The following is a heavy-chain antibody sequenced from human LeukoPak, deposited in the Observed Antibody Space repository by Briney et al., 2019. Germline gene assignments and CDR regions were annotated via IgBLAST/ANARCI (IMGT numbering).Heavy chain of an antibody. CDR2: ISDSGGYT. D-gene: IGHD3-9*01. V-gene: IGHV3-23*01. CDR1: GFTFSNYG. CDR3: AKEAYFDWLSSFDP. J-gene: IGHJ5*02. Sequence: GGSLRLSCAASGFTFSNYGMSWVRQAPGRGLERVSAISDSGGYTYYADSVKGRFTISRDNSKNTLFLQMNSLRAEDTAVYYCAKEAYFDWLSSFDPWGQGTLVTVSS.